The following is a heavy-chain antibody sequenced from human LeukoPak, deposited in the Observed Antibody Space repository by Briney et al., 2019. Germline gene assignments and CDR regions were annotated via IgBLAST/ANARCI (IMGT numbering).Heavy chain of an antibody. J-gene: IGHJ4*02. V-gene: IGHV4-59*08. Sequence: SETLSLTCTVSGGSISRYYWSWIRQPPGKGLEWIGYIYYSGSTSTNYNPSLKSRVTISVDTTKNQFSLKLSSVTAADTAVYYCARGLSNYSNDRLDYWGQGTLVTVSS. CDR1: GGSISRYY. CDR2: IYYSGSTST. CDR3: ARGLSNYSNDRLDY. D-gene: IGHD6-13*01.